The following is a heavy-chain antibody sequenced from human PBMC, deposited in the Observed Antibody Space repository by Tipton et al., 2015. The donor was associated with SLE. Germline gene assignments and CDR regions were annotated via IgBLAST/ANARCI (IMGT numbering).Heavy chain of an antibody. CDR3: ARGGYDFWSGPGNY. CDR1: GGSISSSSYY. Sequence: GLVKPSETLSLTCTVSGGSISSSSYYWSWIRQPPGKGLEWIGEINHSGSTNYSPSLKSRVTISVDTSKNQFSLKLSSVTAADTAVYYCARGGYDFWSGPGNYWGQGTLVTVSS. CDR2: INHSGST. J-gene: IGHJ4*02. D-gene: IGHD3-3*01. V-gene: IGHV4-39*07.